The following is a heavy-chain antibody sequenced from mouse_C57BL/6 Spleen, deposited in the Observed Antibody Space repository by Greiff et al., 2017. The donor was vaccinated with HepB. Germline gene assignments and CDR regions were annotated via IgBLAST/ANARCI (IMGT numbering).Heavy chain of an antibody. CDR3: AGTEYFDY. J-gene: IGHJ2*01. CDR1: GFTFSSYT. CDR2: ISGGGGNT. V-gene: IGHV5-9*01. Sequence: DVKLVESGGGLVKPGGSLKLSCAASGFTFSSYTMSWVRQTPEKRLEWVATISGGGGNTYYPDSVKGRFTISRDNAKNTLYLQMSSLRSEDTALYYCAGTEYFDYWGQGTTLTVSS.